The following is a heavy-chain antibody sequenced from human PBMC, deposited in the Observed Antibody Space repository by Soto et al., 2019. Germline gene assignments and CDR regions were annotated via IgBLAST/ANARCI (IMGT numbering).Heavy chain of an antibody. J-gene: IGHJ5*02. CDR1: GFIFNNYA. Sequence: QVQLVESGGGVVQPGTSLRLSCAASGFIFNNYAMFWIRQAPGKGLEWVALISYDGSNAFYSDAVKGRFTVSRDKSKKTVFLQMNSLRTEDTAVYFCARDGPSVGSARDNWPDPWGQGTRVTVSA. CDR2: ISYDGSNA. D-gene: IGHD1-26*01. CDR3: ARDGPSVGSARDNWPDP. V-gene: IGHV3-30-3*01.